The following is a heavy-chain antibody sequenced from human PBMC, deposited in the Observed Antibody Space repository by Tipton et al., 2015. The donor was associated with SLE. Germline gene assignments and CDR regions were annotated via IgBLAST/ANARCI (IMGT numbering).Heavy chain of an antibody. CDR1: GGSISSSSYY. Sequence: TLSLTRTVSGGSISSSSYYWGWIRQPPGKGLEWIGSIYYSGSTYYNPSLKSRVTISVDTSKNQFSLKLSSVTAADTAVYYCATLGYGVPLGYGMDVWGQGTTVTVSS. CDR2: IYYSGST. D-gene: IGHD4-17*01. J-gene: IGHJ6*02. V-gene: IGHV4-39*07. CDR3: ATLGYGVPLGYGMDV.